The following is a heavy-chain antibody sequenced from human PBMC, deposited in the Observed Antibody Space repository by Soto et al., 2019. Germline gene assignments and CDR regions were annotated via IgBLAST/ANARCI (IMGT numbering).Heavy chain of an antibody. D-gene: IGHD6-13*01. CDR3: AAHSGYSSSWYENWFDP. Sequence: QVQLVQSGAEVKKPGASVKVSCKASGYTFTSYGISWVRQAPGQGLEWMGWISAYNGNTNYAQKLQGRVTMTTNTTTSTAYMELRSLRSDDTAVYYCAAHSGYSSSWYENWFDPRGQRTLVTVCS. CDR2: ISAYNGNT. V-gene: IGHV1-18*01. J-gene: IGHJ5*02. CDR1: GYTFTSYG.